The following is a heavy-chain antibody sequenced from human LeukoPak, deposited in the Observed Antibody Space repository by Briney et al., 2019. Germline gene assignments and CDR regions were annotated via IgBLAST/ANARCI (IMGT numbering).Heavy chain of an antibody. Sequence: GGSLRLSCAASGFTFSSYSMNWVRQAPGKGLEWVSSISSSSNYIYYADSVKGRFTISRDNSKNTVYLQMNSLRPEDTAVYYCVRDRDWAFDYWGQGTLVTVSS. V-gene: IGHV3-21*01. CDR2: ISSSSNYI. J-gene: IGHJ4*02. CDR1: GFTFSSYS. D-gene: IGHD2-21*02. CDR3: VRDRDWAFDY.